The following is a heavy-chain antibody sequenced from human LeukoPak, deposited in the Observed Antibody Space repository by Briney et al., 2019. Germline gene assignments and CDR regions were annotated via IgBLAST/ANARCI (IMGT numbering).Heavy chain of an antibody. V-gene: IGHV1-69*13. CDR3: ARGSASNWPVDY. D-gene: IGHD6-13*01. J-gene: IGHJ4*02. Sequence: GASVKVSCKASGYTFTSYGISWVRQAPGLGLEWMGGIVPVFGTPNYAQKFQGRLTIIADDSSSTAYMELRSLTSDDTAVYYCARGSASNWPVDYWGQGTLVTVS. CDR2: IVPVFGTP. CDR1: GYTFTSYG.